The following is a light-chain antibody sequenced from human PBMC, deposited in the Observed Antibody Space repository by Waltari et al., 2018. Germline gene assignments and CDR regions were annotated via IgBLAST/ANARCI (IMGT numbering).Light chain of an antibody. J-gene: IGLJ1*01. V-gene: IGLV2-23*01. Sequence: QPALTQPASVSGSPGQSITLSCTGTSIDVGNYNVVSWYQQYPGKAPKFIIYDDSEGPSGVSNRFSGSKSGNTASLTISGLQAEDEADYYCCSYAGGTTYVFGTGTKVTVL. CDR2: DDS. CDR1: SIDVGNYNV. CDR3: CSYAGGTTYV.